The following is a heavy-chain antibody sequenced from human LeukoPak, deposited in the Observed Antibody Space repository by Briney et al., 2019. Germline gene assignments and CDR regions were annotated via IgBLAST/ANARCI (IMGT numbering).Heavy chain of an antibody. V-gene: IGHV6-1*01. J-gene: IGHJ4*02. Sequence: PSQTLSLTCAIFGDSVSSDTAAWNWIRQSPSRGLEWLGRTYYRSKWYNDYAVSVKSRITINPDTSKNQFSLQLNSVTPEDTAVYYCARGGGVYSSSWQSKSVFDYWGQGTLVTVSS. CDR1: GDSVSSDTAA. CDR3: ARGGGVYSSSWQSKSVFDY. D-gene: IGHD6-13*01. CDR2: TYYRSKWYN.